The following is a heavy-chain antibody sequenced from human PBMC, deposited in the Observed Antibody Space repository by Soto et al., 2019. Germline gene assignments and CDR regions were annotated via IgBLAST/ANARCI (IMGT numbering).Heavy chain of an antibody. J-gene: IGHJ4*02. V-gene: IGHV1-69*12. CDR3: ATKASPFPDPEPFDY. CDR2: IIPIFGTA. Sequence: QVQLVQSGAEVKKPGSSVKVSCKASGGTFSSYAISWVRQAPGQGLEWMGGIIPIFGTANYAQKFQGRVTITADEYTSTAYMELSSLRSEDTAVYYCATKASPFPDPEPFDYWGQGTLVTVSS. CDR1: GGTFSSYA.